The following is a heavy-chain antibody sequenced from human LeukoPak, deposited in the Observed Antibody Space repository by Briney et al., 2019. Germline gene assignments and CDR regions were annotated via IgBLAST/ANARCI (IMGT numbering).Heavy chain of an antibody. D-gene: IGHD3-22*01. V-gene: IGHV4-59*01. CDR2: IYDSGST. Sequence: SETLSLTCTVSGGSISSYYWSWIRQPPGKGLEWIGYIYDSGSTNYNPSLKSRVTISVDTSKNQFSLKLSSVTAADTAVFYCASLTTADAFDIWGQGTMVTVSS. CDR3: ASLTTADAFDI. CDR1: GGSISSYY. J-gene: IGHJ3*02.